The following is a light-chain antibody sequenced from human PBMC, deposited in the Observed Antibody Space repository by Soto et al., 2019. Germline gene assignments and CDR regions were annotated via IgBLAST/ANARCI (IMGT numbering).Light chain of an antibody. Sequence: QSALTQPPSASGSPGQSVTISCTGTSSDVGGYNYVSWYQQHPGKAPKLMIFEVSRRPSGVPDRFSGSKSGNTASLTVSGLQAEDEADYYCSSYAGSNTVLFGGGTKPTVL. CDR2: EVS. J-gene: IGLJ2*01. CDR3: SSYAGSNTVL. V-gene: IGLV2-8*01. CDR1: SSDVGGYNY.